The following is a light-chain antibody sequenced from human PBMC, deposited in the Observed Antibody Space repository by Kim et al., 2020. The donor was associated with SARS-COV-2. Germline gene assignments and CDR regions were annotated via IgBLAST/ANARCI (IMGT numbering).Light chain of an antibody. V-gene: IGLV2-14*01. CDR3: SSYTSSSTVV. J-gene: IGLJ2*01. CDR1: SSDVGGYNY. CDR2: DVS. Sequence: QSALTQPASVSGSPGQSITISCTGTSSDVGGYNYVSWYQQHPGKAPKLMIYDVSKRPSGVSNRFSGSKSGNTASLTISGLQAEDEADYYCSSYTSSSTVVFGGGTPLTVL.